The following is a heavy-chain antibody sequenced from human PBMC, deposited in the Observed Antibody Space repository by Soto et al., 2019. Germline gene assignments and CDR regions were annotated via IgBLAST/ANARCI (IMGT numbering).Heavy chain of an antibody. CDR2: ISNSGGST. V-gene: IGHV3-23*01. J-gene: IGHJ6*02. Sequence: PGGSLRLSCAASGFAFSSYAMSWVRQAPGKGLEWVSSISNSGGSTDNADSVKDRFIISRDNAKNSLYLQMNSLRAEDSAVYYCVRDKPAYYGYSYYGMDVWGQWTTVTVSS. CDR1: GFAFSSYA. D-gene: IGHD3-10*01. CDR3: VRDKPAYYGYSYYGMDV.